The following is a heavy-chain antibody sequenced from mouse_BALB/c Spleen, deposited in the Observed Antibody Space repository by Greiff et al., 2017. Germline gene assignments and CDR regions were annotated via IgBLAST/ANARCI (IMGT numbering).Heavy chain of an antibody. CDR3: ARIDVYDVGYAMDY. J-gene: IGHJ4*01. V-gene: IGHV14-3*02. Sequence: VQLQQSGAELVKPGASVKLSCTASGFNIKDTYMHWVKQRPEQGLEWIGRIDPANGNTKYDPKFQGKATITADTSSNTAYLQLSSLTSEDTAVYYCARIDVYDVGYAMDYWGQGTSVTVSS. D-gene: IGHD2-2*01. CDR2: IDPANGNT. CDR1: GFNIKDTY.